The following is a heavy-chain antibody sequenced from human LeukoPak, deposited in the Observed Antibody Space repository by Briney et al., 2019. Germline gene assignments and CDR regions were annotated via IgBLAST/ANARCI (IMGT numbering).Heavy chain of an antibody. V-gene: IGHV3-30*04. Sequence: GGSLRLSCAASGFTFSSYAMHWVRQAPGKGLEWVAVISYDGSNKYYADSVKGRFTISRDNSKNTLYLQMNSLRAEDTAVYYCARAGYSSGWSLDYWGQGTLVTVSS. CDR2: ISYDGSNK. CDR3: ARAGYSSGWSLDY. D-gene: IGHD6-19*01. J-gene: IGHJ4*02. CDR1: GFTFSSYA.